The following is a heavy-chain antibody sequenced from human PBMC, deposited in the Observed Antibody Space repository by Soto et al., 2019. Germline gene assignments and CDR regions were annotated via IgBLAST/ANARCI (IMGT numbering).Heavy chain of an antibody. CDR1: GYPFSDNQ. CDR2: INPKSDDT. CDR3: ARKHSLDYIRWGLDP. V-gene: IGHV1-2*02. Sequence: ASVKVSCKASGYPFSDNQIHWLRRAPGQGLEWMGRINPKSDDTNYAQKFQGRVTMTRDTSIDTAYLELTGLTSDDTATYYCARKHSLDYIRWGLDPWGQGTLVTV. D-gene: IGHD4-4*01. J-gene: IGHJ5*02.